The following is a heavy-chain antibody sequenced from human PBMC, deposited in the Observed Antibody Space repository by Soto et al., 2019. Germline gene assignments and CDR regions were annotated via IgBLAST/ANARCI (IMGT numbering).Heavy chain of an antibody. CDR1: GYTFTSYG. CDR3: ARSHGDYAGY. V-gene: IGHV1-18*01. D-gene: IGHD4-17*01. CDR2: HIAYNGNT. Sequence: QVQLVQSGAEVKNPGASVKVSCKASGYTFTSYGIIWVRHAPGKVLEWMGWHIAYNGNTNYAQKLQGRGTMTTDTCTSPAYMELRSLRSDDTAVYYCARSHGDYAGYWGQGTLVIVSS. J-gene: IGHJ4*02.